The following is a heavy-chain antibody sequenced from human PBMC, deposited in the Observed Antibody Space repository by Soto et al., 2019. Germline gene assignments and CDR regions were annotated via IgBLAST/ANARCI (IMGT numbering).Heavy chain of an antibody. V-gene: IGHV3-74*01. J-gene: IGHJ6*02. CDR3: VRAIGHYGMDV. CDR2: INSDGSST. Sequence: PGVSLRLSCVASGFIFSNFWMHWFRQSPGLGLVWVSHINSDGSSTTYADSVKGRFTTSREHAKNTLYLQMKSLRAEDTAVYYCVRAIGHYGMDVWGRGTTVTVSS. D-gene: IGHD3-22*01. CDR1: GFIFSNFW.